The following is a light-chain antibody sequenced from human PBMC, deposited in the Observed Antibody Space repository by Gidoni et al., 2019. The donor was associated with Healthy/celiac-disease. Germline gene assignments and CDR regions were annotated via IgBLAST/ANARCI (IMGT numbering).Light chain of an antibody. J-gene: IGKJ3*01. CDR2: DAS. CDR1: QSVSSY. V-gene: IGKV3-11*01. CDR3: QQRSNWPVT. Sequence: EIVLTQSPATLSLSPGERATLSCRASQSVSSYLAWYQQKPGQAPRLLIYDASNSATGILARFSCSGSGTDFTLTISSLEPEDFAVYYCQQRSNWPVTFXPXTKVDIK.